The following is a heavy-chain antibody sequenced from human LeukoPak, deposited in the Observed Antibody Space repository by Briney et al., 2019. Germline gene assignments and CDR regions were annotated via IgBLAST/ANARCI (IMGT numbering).Heavy chain of an antibody. CDR3: ARGWGAARHLYFDY. Sequence: SETLSLTCAVYGGSFSGYYWSWIRQPPGKGLEWIGEINHSGSTNYNPSVKSRVTISVDTSKNQFSLKLSSVTAADTAVYYCARGWGAARHLYFDYWGQGTLVTVSS. V-gene: IGHV4-34*01. J-gene: IGHJ4*02. D-gene: IGHD6-6*01. CDR1: GGSFSGYY. CDR2: INHSGST.